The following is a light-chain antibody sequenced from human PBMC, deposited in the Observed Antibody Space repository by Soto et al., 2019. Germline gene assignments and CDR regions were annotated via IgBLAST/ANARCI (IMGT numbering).Light chain of an antibody. Sequence: DIQMTQSPSTLSASVGDRVTITCRASQSISSWLAWYQQKPGKAPELLIYSASTVETGVPSRFSGSGSGTEFTLTISSLRPDDFATYYCQQYESYPLTFGGGTKV. V-gene: IGKV1-5*03. CDR3: QQYESYPLT. CDR1: QSISSW. J-gene: IGKJ4*01. CDR2: SAS.